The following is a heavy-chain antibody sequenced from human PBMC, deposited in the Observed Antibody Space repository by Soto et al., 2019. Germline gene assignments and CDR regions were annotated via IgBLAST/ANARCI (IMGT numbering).Heavy chain of an antibody. Sequence: QVQLVQSGAEVKKPGASVKVSCKASGYTFTSYDINWVRQATGQGLEWMGWMNPNSGNTGYAQKFQGRVTMTSNTSISTACMDQRSLRTENTDVYDGANGTRSYGMDDWGQGTTVTVSS. J-gene: IGHJ6*02. CDR2: MNPNSGNT. CDR1: GYTFTSYD. V-gene: IGHV1-8*02. CDR3: ANGTRSYGMDD.